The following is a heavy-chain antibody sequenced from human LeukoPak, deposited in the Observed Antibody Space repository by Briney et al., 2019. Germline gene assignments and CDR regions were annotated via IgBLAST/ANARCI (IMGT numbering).Heavy chain of an antibody. CDR2: ISYDGSNK. J-gene: IGHJ4*02. CDR1: GFTFSSYA. CDR3: ARDVGIQLWPTYYFDY. D-gene: IGHD5-18*01. Sequence: PGGSLRLSCAASGFTFSSYAMHWVRQAPGKGLEWVAVISYDGSNKYYADSVKGRFTISRDNSKNTLYLQMNSLRAEDMAVYYCARDVGIQLWPTYYFDYWGQGTLVTVSS. V-gene: IGHV3-30-3*01.